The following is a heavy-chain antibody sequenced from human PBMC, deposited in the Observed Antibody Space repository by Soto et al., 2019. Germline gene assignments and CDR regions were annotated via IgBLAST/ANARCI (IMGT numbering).Heavy chain of an antibody. Sequence: QVQLVQSGAEVKKPGSSVKVSCKASGGTFSSYAISWVRQAPGQGLEWMGGIIPIFGRANYAQKFQGRVTITADESTSTAYMELSSLRSEDTAVYYCARDRRYSSSSSKNYYYYGMDVWGQGTTVTVSS. V-gene: IGHV1-69*01. CDR1: GGTFSSYA. J-gene: IGHJ6*02. CDR2: IIPIFGRA. CDR3: ARDRRYSSSSSKNYYYYGMDV. D-gene: IGHD6-13*01.